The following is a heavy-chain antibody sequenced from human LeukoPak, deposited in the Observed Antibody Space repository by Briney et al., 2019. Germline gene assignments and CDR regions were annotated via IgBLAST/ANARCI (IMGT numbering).Heavy chain of an antibody. D-gene: IGHD3-3*01. J-gene: IGHJ5*02. CDR1: GYTFISYA. CDR2: IIPIFGTA. CDR3: ARARAYDFWSGYSNWFDP. V-gene: IGHV1-69*13. Sequence: ASVKVSCKASGYTFISYAMNWVRQAPGQGLEWMGGIIPIFGTANYAQKFQGRVTITADESTSTAYMELSSLRSEDTAVYYCARARAYDFWSGYSNWFDPWGQGTLVTVSS.